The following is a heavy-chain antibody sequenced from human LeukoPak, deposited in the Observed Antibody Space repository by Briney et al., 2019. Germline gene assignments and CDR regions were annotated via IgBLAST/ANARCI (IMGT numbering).Heavy chain of an antibody. V-gene: IGHV3-23*01. Sequence: PGGSLTLSCAASGFTFSSYAMSWVRQAPGKGLEWVSAISGSGENTNYADSVKGRFTISRDNSKNTLFLEMNRLRADDTAVYYCARDLRPYLYYGMDVWGQGTTVTVSS. D-gene: IGHD2-2*01. CDR3: ARDLRPYLYYGMDV. J-gene: IGHJ6*02. CDR2: ISGSGENT. CDR1: GFTFSSYA.